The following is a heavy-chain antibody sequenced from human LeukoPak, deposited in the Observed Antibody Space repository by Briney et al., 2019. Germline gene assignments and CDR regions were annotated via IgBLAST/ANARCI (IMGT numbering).Heavy chain of an antibody. Sequence: PGRSLRLSCAAPGFTFDNYAMRWVRQAPGKGLEWLSIISWNSGYIGYADSVKGRFTISRDTAKKTLDLQMNSLRAEDTAVYYCAKVRGTYSSGYFFDYWLQGTLVAVSS. V-gene: IGHV3-9*01. CDR3: AKVRGTYSSGYFFDY. CDR1: GFTFDNYA. CDR2: ISWNSGYI. D-gene: IGHD6-19*01. J-gene: IGHJ4*02.